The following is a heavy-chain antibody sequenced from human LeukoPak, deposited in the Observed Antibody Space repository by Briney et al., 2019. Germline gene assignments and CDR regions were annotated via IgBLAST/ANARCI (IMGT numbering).Heavy chain of an antibody. J-gene: IGHJ4*02. CDR1: GYSFTSYW. CDR2: IYPGDSDT. D-gene: IGHD2-2*01. V-gene: IGHV5-51*01. CDR3: ARPYCSSTSCYYYFDY. Sequence: GESLKISCKGFGYSFTSYWIGWVRQMPGKGLEWMGIIYPGDSDTRYSPSFQGQVTISADESISTAYLQWSSLKASDTAMYYCARPYCSSTSCYYYFDYWGQGTLVTVSS.